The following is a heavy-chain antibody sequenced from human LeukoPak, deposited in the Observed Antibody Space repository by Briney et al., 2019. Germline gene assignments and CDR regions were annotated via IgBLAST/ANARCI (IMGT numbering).Heavy chain of an antibody. D-gene: IGHD1-26*01. CDR2: ISWNRGSL. Sequence: GGSLRLSCAASGFTFYDYAMHWVRQAPGKGLEWVSGISWNRGSLGYAASVKGRFTISRDNAKNSLYLQMNSLRAEDTALYYCAKDIGEVGATPYFDYWGQGTLVTVSS. CDR3: AKDIGEVGATPYFDY. V-gene: IGHV3-9*01. CDR1: GFTFYDYA. J-gene: IGHJ4*02.